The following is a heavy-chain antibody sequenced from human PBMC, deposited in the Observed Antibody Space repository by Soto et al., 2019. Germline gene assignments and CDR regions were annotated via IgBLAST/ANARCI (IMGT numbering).Heavy chain of an antibody. D-gene: IGHD4-17*01. J-gene: IGHJ5*02. CDR2: IYPSDSQT. CDR3: ARHGFYGDYSSNYFDP. Sequence: PGESLKISCKGSGYSFSNWWIAWVRQMRGEGLEYMGIIYPSDSQTRYSPSFEGQVTISADKSISTAYLQWSSLKASHTAIYYCARHGFYGDYSSNYFDPWGQGTLVTVSS. CDR1: GYSFSNWW. V-gene: IGHV5-51*01.